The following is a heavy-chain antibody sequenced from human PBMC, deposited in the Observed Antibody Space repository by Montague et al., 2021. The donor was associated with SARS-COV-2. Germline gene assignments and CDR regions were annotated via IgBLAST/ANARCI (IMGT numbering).Heavy chain of an antibody. V-gene: IGHV4-59*01. CDR3: ASTGGYCTSGSCYYVY. J-gene: IGHJ4*02. Sequence: SETLSLACSVSGGSISTYYWGWIRQPPGKGLEWIGYIYYSGSTNYNPSLKSRVTISIDTSKNQFSLELSSVTAADMAVYYCASTGGYCTSGSCYYVYWGQGTLVTVSS. D-gene: IGHD2-15*01. CDR2: IYYSGST. CDR1: GGSISTYY.